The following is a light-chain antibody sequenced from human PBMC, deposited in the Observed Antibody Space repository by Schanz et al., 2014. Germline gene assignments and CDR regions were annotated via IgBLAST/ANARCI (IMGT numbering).Light chain of an antibody. V-gene: IGKV1-39*01. CDR2: AAS. CDR1: QSISNF. J-gene: IGKJ4*01. CDR3: QQSYSTPPT. Sequence: DIQMTQSPSSLSASVGDRVTITCRASQSISNFLNWYQHAPGKAPKLLIYAASSLQSGVSPRFSGSGSGTDFTLTISSLQPEDFATYYCQQSYSTPPTFGGGTKVEIK.